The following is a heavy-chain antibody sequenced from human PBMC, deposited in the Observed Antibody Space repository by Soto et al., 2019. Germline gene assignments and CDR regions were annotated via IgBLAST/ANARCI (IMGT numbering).Heavy chain of an antibody. CDR1: GFAFSNYE. CDR3: ARESFSASPNFFDY. D-gene: IGHD1-26*01. Sequence: LRLSCAASGFAFSNYEMNWVRQAPGKGLEWVSYINLSGSTIYYADSVKGRFTISRDDAKNSLYLQMDSLRADDTAVYYCARESFSASPNFFDYWGQGTLVTVSS. V-gene: IGHV3-48*03. J-gene: IGHJ4*02. CDR2: INLSGSTI.